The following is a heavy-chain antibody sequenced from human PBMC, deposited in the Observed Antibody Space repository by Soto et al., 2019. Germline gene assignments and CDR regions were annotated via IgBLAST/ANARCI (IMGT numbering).Heavy chain of an antibody. CDR2: INPATGDT. CDR1: GYAFTTSA. CDR3: ARAAGRTNLLPSYFHP. D-gene: IGHD6-13*01. V-gene: IGHV1-3*01. J-gene: IGHJ5*02. Sequence: QVHLVQSGAEVQKPGASVRISCQASGYAFTTSAIHWVRQAPGQRLEWMGWINPATGDTKYSQNVRGRVTFALDTPATTAYMDWGSLASHAAAVYYCARAAGRTNLLPSYFHPWAKGTPVTVSS.